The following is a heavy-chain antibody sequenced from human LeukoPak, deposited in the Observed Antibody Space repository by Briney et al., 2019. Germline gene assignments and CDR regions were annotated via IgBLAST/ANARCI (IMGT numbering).Heavy chain of an antibody. Sequence: PGGSLRLSCAASGFTFSSYSMNWVRQAPGKGLEWVSSISSSSSYIYYADSVKGRFTISRDNAKNSLYPQMNSLRAEDTAVYYCARAAHSGYDFDYWGQGTLVTVSS. D-gene: IGHD5-12*01. CDR3: ARAAHSGYDFDY. CDR2: ISSSSSYI. J-gene: IGHJ4*02. V-gene: IGHV3-21*01. CDR1: GFTFSSYS.